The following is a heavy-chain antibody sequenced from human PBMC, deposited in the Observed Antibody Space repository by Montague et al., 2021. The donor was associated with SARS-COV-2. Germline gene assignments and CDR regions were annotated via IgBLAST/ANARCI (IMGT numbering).Heavy chain of an antibody. CDR2: IYYSGST. CDR1: GGSVGSGGYY. D-gene: IGHD6-13*01. V-gene: IGHV4-61*08. Sequence: SETLSLTCTVSGGSVGSGGYYWSWIRQPPGKGLEWIGYIYYSGSTNYNPSLKSRVTISLDTSKNQFSLKLTSVTAADTAVYYCARVSLAAAATRSDYWGQGTLVTASS. CDR3: ARVSLAAAATRSDY. J-gene: IGHJ4*02.